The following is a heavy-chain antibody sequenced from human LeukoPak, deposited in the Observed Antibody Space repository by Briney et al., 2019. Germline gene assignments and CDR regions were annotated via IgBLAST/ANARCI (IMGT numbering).Heavy chain of an antibody. CDR3: ARERQDTILHSGAFDI. CDR2: IASDGSHT. J-gene: IGHJ3*02. V-gene: IGHV3-30-3*01. D-gene: IGHD2-21*01. CDR1: GFTFSTYF. Sequence: GRSLRLSCAASGFTFSTYFMHWVRQAPGKGLEWVADIASDGSHTFYVESVKGRFTISRDNSKNTLYLQMNSLRAEDTAVYFCARERQDTILHSGAFDIWGQGKMVTVSS.